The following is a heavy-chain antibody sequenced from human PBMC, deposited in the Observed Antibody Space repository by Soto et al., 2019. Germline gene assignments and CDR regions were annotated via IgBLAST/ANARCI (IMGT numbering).Heavy chain of an antibody. CDR2: INPNSGGT. V-gene: IGHV1-2*04. D-gene: IGHD1-1*01. Sequence: QVQLVQSGAEVKKPGASVKVSCKASGYTFTGYYMHWVRQAPGQGLEWMGWINPNSGGTNYAQKFQGWFTMTRDKSISTADMELSRLRSDATAVYYCARDFGGLNLEQAFDIWGQGTMVTVSS. CDR3: ARDFGGLNLEQAFDI. CDR1: GYTFTGYY. J-gene: IGHJ3*02.